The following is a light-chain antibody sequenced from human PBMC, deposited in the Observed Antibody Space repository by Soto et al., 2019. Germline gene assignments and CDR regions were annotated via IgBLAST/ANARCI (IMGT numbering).Light chain of an antibody. CDR2: EVS. V-gene: IGLV2-8*01. Sequence: SVLTQPPSAAGSPGQSVTISCTGTSTDVGGYNYVSWYQQYPGKAPKLMIYEVSKRPSGVPDRFSGSRSGTSASLDITGLQAEDEAAYFCQSYDMSLNNYVFGTGTKVTV. CDR1: STDVGGYNY. J-gene: IGLJ1*01. CDR3: QSYDMSLNNYV.